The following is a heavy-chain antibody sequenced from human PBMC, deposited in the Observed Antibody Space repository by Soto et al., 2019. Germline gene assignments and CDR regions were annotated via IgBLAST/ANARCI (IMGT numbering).Heavy chain of an antibody. CDR2: IYPCDSDT. D-gene: IGHD5-18*01. CDR3: ARYWHSSSSNSSPGMAL. V-gene: IGHV5-51*01. J-gene: IGHJ6*02. Sequence: ECRKISGKASGYSFSTDWIGWVRQMPGKGLEWMWIIYPCDSDTRYSPSFQGQVTVSADKSISTAYLQWSSLKASDTAMYYCARYWHSSSSNSSPGMALWGQRTPATVSS. CDR1: GYSFSTDW.